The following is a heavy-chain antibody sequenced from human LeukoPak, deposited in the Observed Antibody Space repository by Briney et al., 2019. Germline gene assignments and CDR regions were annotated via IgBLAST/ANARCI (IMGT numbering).Heavy chain of an antibody. CDR1: GYTFTGYY. J-gene: IGHJ6*03. CDR2: INPNSGGT. V-gene: IGHV1-2*02. CDR3: ARVLTMVRGVILWGDYYYMDV. Sequence: ASVKVSCKASGYTFTGYYMHWVRQAPGQGLEWMGWINPNSGGTNYAQKFQGRVTMTRDTSISTAYMELSRLRSDDTAVYYCARVLTMVRGVILWGDYYYMDVWGKGTTVTVSS. D-gene: IGHD3-10*01.